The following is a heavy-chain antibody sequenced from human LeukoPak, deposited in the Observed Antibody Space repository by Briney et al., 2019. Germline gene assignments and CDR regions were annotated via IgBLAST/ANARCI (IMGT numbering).Heavy chain of an antibody. D-gene: IGHD3-9*01. V-gene: IGHV3-21*01. Sequence: GGSLRLSCAASGFTFSSYSMYWVRQAPGKGLEWVSSISSSSSYIYYADSVKGRFTISRDNAKNSLYLQMNSLRAEDTAVYYCARVLGYDILTGYLYYFDYWGQGTLVTVSS. CDR1: GFTFSSYS. CDR2: ISSSSSYI. CDR3: ARVLGYDILTGYLYYFDY. J-gene: IGHJ4*02.